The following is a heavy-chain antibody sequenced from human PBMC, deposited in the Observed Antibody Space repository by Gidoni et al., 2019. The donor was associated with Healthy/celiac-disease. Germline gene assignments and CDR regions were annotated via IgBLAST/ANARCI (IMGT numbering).Heavy chain of an antibody. J-gene: IGHJ6*03. V-gene: IGHV4-34*01. CDR3: AREGVYCSSTSCYALRGLHYYMDV. CDR2: SNHSGST. Sequence: QVQLQQWGAGLLKPSETLSLTCAVYGGSFSGYYWSWIRQPPGKGLERIGESNHSGSTNYHPSLKSRFTISVDTSKNQFSRKLSSVTAADTAVYYRAREGVYCSSTSCYALRGLHYYMDVWGKGTTVTVSS. D-gene: IGHD2-2*01. CDR1: GGSFSGYY.